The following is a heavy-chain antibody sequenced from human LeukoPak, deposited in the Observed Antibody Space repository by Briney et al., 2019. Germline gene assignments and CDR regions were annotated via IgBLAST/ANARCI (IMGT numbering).Heavy chain of an antibody. Sequence: ASVKVSCKASGYTFTSYDINWVRQATGQGLEWMGWMNPNSGNTGYAQKFQGRVTMTRNTSISTAYMELSSLRSEDTAVHYCARVGKQWQPYLLGYWGQGTLVTVSS. CDR2: MNPNSGNT. D-gene: IGHD6-19*01. CDR3: ARVGKQWQPYLLGY. V-gene: IGHV1-8*01. CDR1: GYTFTSYD. J-gene: IGHJ4*02.